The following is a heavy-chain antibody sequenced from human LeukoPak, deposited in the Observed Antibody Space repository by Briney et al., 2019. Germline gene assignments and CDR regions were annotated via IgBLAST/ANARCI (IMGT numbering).Heavy chain of an antibody. Sequence: GGSLRLSCAASGFTFDDYAMHWVRQAPGKGLEWVSGITWNRDNIGYGDSVKGRFTISRDNVKNALYLQMNSLRPEDTALYYCAKDLSSAITSALVLDVWGQGTTVIVPS. CDR1: GFTFDDYA. J-gene: IGHJ6*02. CDR2: ITWNRDNI. V-gene: IGHV3-9*01. CDR3: AKDLSSAITSALVLDV. D-gene: IGHD3-22*01.